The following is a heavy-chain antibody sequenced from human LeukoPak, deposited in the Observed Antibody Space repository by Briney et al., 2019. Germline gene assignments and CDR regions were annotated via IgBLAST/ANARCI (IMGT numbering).Heavy chain of an antibody. J-gene: IGHJ1*01. D-gene: IGHD4-23*01. V-gene: IGHV4-59*01. CDR3: AREANSDYGGNSGYFQH. CDR2: IYYSGST. Sequence: PSETLSLTCTVSGGSISSYYWSWIRQSPGKGLEWIGYIYYSGSTNYNPSLKSRVTISVDTSKNQFSLKLSSVTAADTAVYYCAREANSDYGGNSGYFQHWGQGTLVTVSS. CDR1: GGSISSYY.